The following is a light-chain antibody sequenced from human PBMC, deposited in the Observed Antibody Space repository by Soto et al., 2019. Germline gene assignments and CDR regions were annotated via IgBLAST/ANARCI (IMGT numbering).Light chain of an antibody. V-gene: IGKV1-8*01. J-gene: IGKJ1*01. Sequence: AIQMTQSPSSLSASAGDRVTITCRASQDIGTYLVWYQQKPGKAPNLLIYSASTLHSGGPSRFSGSGAGTVFTRPISSLQSEDSATYYCQQYFKLRTFGQGTRVEVK. CDR1: QDIGTY. CDR2: SAS. CDR3: QQYFKLRT.